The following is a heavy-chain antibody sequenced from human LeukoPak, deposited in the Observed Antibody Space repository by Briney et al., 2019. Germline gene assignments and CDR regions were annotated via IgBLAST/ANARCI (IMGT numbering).Heavy chain of an antibody. CDR2: ISGSGGST. V-gene: IGHV3-23*01. CDR1: GFTFSSYS. CDR3: ARDWASYDFWSGYSGWFDP. D-gene: IGHD3-3*01. J-gene: IGHJ5*02. Sequence: GGSLRLSCAASGFTFSSYSMNWVRQAPGKGLEWVSAISGSGGSTYFADSVKGRFTISRDNSKNTLYLQMNSLRAEDTAVYYCARDWASYDFWSGYSGWFDPWGQGTLVTVSS.